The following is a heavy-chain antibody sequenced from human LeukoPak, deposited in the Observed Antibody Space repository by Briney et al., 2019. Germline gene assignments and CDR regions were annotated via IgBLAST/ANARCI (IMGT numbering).Heavy chain of an antibody. CDR2: IKSKTDGGTT. Sequence: PGGSLRLSCAASGFTFSNAWMSWVRQAPGKGLEWVGRIKSKTDGGTTDYAAPVKGRFTISRDDSKNTLYLQMNSLKTEDTAVYYCTTDLYSSSWYEDVYYFDYWGQGTLITVSS. D-gene: IGHD6-13*01. CDR3: TTDLYSSSWYEDVYYFDY. J-gene: IGHJ4*02. V-gene: IGHV3-15*01. CDR1: GFTFSNAW.